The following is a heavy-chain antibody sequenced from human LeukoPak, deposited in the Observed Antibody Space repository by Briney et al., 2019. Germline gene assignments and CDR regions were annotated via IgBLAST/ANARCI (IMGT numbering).Heavy chain of an antibody. CDR2: IYSGGST. V-gene: IGHV3-53*01. CDR3: ARTGLDGSLSFDY. CDR1: GFTVSSNY. J-gene: IGHJ4*02. D-gene: IGHD3/OR15-3a*01. Sequence: GGSLRLSCVASGFTVSSNYMSWVRQAPGKGLEWVSVIYSGGSTYYADPVKGRFTISRDNSKNTLYLQMNSLRAEDTAVYYCARTGLDGSLSFDYWGQGTLVTVSS.